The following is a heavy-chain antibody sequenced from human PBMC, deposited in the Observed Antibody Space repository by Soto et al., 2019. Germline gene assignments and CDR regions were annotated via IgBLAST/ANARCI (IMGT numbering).Heavy chain of an antibody. J-gene: IGHJ4*02. CDR2: IHYSGNT. CDR3: ARYSGTYSVY. V-gene: IGHV4-61*01. D-gene: IGHD1-26*01. CDR1: GDSVSSGSYY. Sequence: QVQLQESGPGLVKPSETLSLICTVSGDSVSSGSYYWSWVRQPPGKGLEWIGFIHYSGNTNYNPALKSRVTISLDTSKNQLSLKLSSVTAADTAVYYCARYSGTYSVYWGQGTLVTVSS.